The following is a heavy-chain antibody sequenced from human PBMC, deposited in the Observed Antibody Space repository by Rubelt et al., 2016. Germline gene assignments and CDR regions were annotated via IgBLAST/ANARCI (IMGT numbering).Heavy chain of an antibody. D-gene: IGHD2/OR15-2a*01. CDR2: ISGDGGST. CDR1: GFTFDSHS. CDR3: AKDGSLLNWYFDL. V-gene: IGHV3-43*02. Sequence: GGSLRLSCVASGFTFDSHSMNWVRQAPGKGLEWVSLISGDGGSTYYADSVKGRFTISRDNSKNSLYLQMNSLRTEDTALYYCAKDGSLLNWYFDLWGRGTLVTVSS. J-gene: IGHJ2*01.